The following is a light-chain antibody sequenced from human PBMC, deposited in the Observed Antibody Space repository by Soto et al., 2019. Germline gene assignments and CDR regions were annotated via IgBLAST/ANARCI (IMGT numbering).Light chain of an antibody. V-gene: IGLV2-23*01. CDR1: NSNIGSHNF. CDR2: EGS. J-gene: IGLJ3*02. Sequence: QSALTQPASVSGSPGQSITISCTGTNSNIGSHNFVSWYQQHPGKAPKLMIYEGSKRPSGVSNRFSGSKSGNTASLTISGLQAEDEADYYCCSYAGSSTLVFGGGTKLTVL. CDR3: CSYAGSSTLV.